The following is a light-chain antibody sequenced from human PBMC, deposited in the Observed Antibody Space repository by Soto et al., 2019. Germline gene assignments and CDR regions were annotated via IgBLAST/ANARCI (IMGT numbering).Light chain of an antibody. Sequence: QSALTQPASVSESPGQSITISCTAASSDVGNNNLVSWYQHHPGKDPKLMIYQVSNRPSGVSNRFSGSKSGNTASLTISGLQAEDEADYFCSSYSSSSTFYVFGAGTKVTLL. V-gene: IGLV2-14*02. J-gene: IGLJ1*01. CDR1: SSDVGNNNL. CDR3: SSYSSSSTFYV. CDR2: QVS.